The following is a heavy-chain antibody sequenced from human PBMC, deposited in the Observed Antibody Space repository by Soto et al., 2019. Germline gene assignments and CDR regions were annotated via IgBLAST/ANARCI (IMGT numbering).Heavy chain of an antibody. CDR2: IYHSGST. D-gene: IGHD4-17*01. Sequence: QLQLQESGSGLVKPSQTLSLTCAVSGGSISSGGYSWSWIRQPPGKGLEWIGYIYHSGSTYYNPSLKSRVTISVDRSKNQFSLKLSSVTAADTAVYYCASTMTYDEGDDAFDIWGQGTMVTVSS. CDR3: ASTMTYDEGDDAFDI. CDR1: GGSISSGGYS. V-gene: IGHV4-30-2*01. J-gene: IGHJ3*02.